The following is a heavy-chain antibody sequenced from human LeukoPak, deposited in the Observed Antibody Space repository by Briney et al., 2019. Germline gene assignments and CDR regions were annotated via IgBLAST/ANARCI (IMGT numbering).Heavy chain of an antibody. V-gene: IGHV3-48*03. CDR1: GFTFSSYE. J-gene: IGHJ6*02. CDR2: IGSSGSTI. CDR3: AREGYYYAMDV. Sequence: GGSLRLSCAASGFTFSSYEMNWVRQAPGKGLEWVSYIGSSGSTIYYADSVKGRFSISRDNAKDSLYLEMNSLRAEYTAVYYCAREGYYYAMDVWGQGTTVTVSS.